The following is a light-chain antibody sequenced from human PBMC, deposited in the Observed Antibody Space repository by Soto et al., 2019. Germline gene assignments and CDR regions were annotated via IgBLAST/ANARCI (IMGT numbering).Light chain of an antibody. Sequence: EIVLTQSPGTLSLSPGERATLSCRASQSVSNNYLAWYQQKPGQAPRLLIYGASNRATGIPDRFSGSGSGTDFTLTISRLEPEDFAVYYCQQYDISPWTFGQGTKVDNK. CDR3: QQYDISPWT. CDR2: GAS. J-gene: IGKJ1*01. CDR1: QSVSNNY. V-gene: IGKV3-20*01.